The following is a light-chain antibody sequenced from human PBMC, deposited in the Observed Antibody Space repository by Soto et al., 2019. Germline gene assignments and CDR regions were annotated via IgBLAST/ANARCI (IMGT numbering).Light chain of an antibody. CDR2: DND. CDR1: SSNIGRNY. CDR3: GAWDNSLSVVV. V-gene: IGLV1-51*01. J-gene: IGLJ2*01. Sequence: SVLTQPPSVSAAPGQTVTISCSGSSSNIGRNYVSWYQHLPGTAPKLLIYDNDKRPSGIPDRFSGSKSGTSATLGITGLQTGDGADYYCGAWDNSLSVVVFGGGTKLTVL.